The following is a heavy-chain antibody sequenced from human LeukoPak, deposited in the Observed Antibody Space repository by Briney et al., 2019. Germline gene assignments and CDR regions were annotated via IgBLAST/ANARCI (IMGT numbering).Heavy chain of an antibody. CDR1: GFAVTNTF. J-gene: IGHJ4*02. D-gene: IGHD4-17*01. CDR2: IHSGGTT. CDR3: AKARSTVTGYFDY. Sequence: GGSLRLSCAASGFAVTNTFMTWVRQAPGKGLEWVSVIHSGGTTDYAGSVKGRFTISRDKSKNTLYLQMNSLRADDTAVYYCAKARSTVTGYFDYWGQGTLVTVSS. V-gene: IGHV3-53*01.